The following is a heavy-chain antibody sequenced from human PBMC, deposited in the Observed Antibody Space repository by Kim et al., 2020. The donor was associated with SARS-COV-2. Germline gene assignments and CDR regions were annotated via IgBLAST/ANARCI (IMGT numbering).Heavy chain of an antibody. CDR3: ARPIGGSWYGVDH. V-gene: IGHV5-10-1*01. CDR2: IDPSDSYT. D-gene: IGHD6-13*01. CDR1: GYSFTSYW. Sequence: GESLKISCKGSGYSFTSYWNSWVRQMPGKGLEWMGRIDPSDSYTNYSPSFQGHVTISADKSISTAYLQWSSLNASDTARYYCARPIGGSWYGVDHWGQGPLVTVPS. J-gene: IGHJ4*02.